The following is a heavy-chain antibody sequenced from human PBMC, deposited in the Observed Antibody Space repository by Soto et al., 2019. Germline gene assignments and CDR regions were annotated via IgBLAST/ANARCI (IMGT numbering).Heavy chain of an antibody. CDR1: GFTFDDYA. J-gene: IGHJ4*02. V-gene: IGHV3-9*01. D-gene: IGHD3-10*01. CDR3: AKDRVHYYGSGSYSAD. CDR2: ISWNSGNI. Sequence: EVQLVESGGGLVQPGRSLRLSCAASGFTFDDYAMHWVRQAPGKGLEWVSGISWNSGNIAYADSVKGRFTISRDNAENSLYLQMTSLRAKDPALYFWAKDRVHYYGSGSYSADWGQGTLVTVSS.